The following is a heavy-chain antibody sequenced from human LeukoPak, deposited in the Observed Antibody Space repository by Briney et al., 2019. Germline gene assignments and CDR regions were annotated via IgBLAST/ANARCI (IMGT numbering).Heavy chain of an antibody. CDR1: GASISNYY. V-gene: IGHV4-59*01. CDR3: ARDTPAAGPFDF. CDR2: IYYSGNT. D-gene: IGHD6-13*01. Sequence: PSETLSLTCTVSGASISNYYWSWIRQPPGKGLEWIGYIYYSGNTNYSPSLKSRLTISLDTSKNQFSLKLSSVTAADTAVYYCARDTPAAGPFDFWGQGILVSVSS. J-gene: IGHJ4*02.